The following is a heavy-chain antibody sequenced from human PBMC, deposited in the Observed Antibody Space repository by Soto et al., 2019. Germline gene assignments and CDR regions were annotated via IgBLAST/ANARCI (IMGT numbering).Heavy chain of an antibody. CDR3: ARVGRSAYYYYMGV. J-gene: IGHJ6*03. CDR2: VYYSGST. CDR1: GGSISTYY. V-gene: IGHV4-59*01. Sequence: QVQLQESGPGLVKPSETLSLTCTVSGGSISTYYWSWVRQPQGKGLEWIGYVYYSGSTNYNPSLKSRDTISVDTSKNQFSLKLTSVTAADTAMYYCARVGRSAYYYYMGVWGKGTTVTVSS.